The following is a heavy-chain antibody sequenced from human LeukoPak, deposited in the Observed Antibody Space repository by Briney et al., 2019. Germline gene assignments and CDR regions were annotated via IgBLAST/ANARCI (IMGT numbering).Heavy chain of an antibody. Sequence: ASVKVSCKASGYTFSGYYMHWVRQAPGQGLESMGWINSNSGARNYAPKFQGRVTFSRDNSISTAYMELSSLRSDDTAIYYCARGRGGATTGFDHWGQGTLVPVS. CDR3: ARGRGGATTGFDH. D-gene: IGHD1-26*01. V-gene: IGHV1-2*02. CDR2: INSNSGAR. CDR1: GYTFSGYY. J-gene: IGHJ4*02.